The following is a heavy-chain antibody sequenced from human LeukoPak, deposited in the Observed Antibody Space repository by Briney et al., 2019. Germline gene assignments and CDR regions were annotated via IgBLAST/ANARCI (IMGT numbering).Heavy chain of an antibody. D-gene: IGHD4-17*01. V-gene: IGHV3-23*01. J-gene: IGHJ4*02. CDR2: LSGSGGHI. CDR3: AKRDDYGDYVLGS. CDR1: GFTFSNFG. Sequence: PGGSLRLSCAVSGFTFSNFGMSWVRQAPGKGLEWVSGLSGSGGHIYYADSAKGRFTISRDNSKNTLFLHMTGLRAEDTALYYCAKRDDYGDYVLGSWGQGTLVTVSS.